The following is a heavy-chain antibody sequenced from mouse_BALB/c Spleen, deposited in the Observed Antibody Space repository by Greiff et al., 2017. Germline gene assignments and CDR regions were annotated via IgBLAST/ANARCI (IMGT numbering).Heavy chain of an antibody. V-gene: IGHV14-3*02. CDR3: ARLEYGNYFDY. J-gene: IGHJ2*01. CDR2: IDPANGNT. CDR1: GFNIKDTY. Sequence: EVQLQESGAELVKPGASVKLSCTASGFNIKDTYMHWVKQRPEQGLEWIGRIDPANGNTKYDPKFQGKATITADTSSNTAYLQLSSLTSEDTAVYYCARLEYGNYFDYWGQGTTLTVSS. D-gene: IGHD2-10*02.